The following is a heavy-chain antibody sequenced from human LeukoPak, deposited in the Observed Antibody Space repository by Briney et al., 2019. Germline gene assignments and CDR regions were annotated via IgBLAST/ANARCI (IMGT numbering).Heavy chain of an antibody. J-gene: IGHJ6*02. CDR3: TKDKGGHGSGSYIWAGMDV. CDR2: ISWNSGNI. Sequence: GRSLRLSCAASGFSYEDYAMHWVRQGPGKGLEWVSGISWNSGNIGYADSVKGRFTISRDNAKNSLYLQMNSLRAEDTALYYCTKDKGGHGSGSYIWAGMDVWGQGTTVTVSS. D-gene: IGHD3-10*01. CDR1: GFSYEDYA. V-gene: IGHV3-9*01.